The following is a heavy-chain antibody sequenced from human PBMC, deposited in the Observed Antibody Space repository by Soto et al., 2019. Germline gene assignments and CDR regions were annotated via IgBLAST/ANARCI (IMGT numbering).Heavy chain of an antibody. V-gene: IGHV1-69*13. CDR2: IIPIFGTA. Sequence: SVKVSCKASGGTFSSYAISWVRQAPGQGLEWMGGIIPIFGTANYAQKFQGRVTITADESTSTAYMELSSLRSEDTAVYYCARGDPPEYYFDYWGQGTLVTVSS. CDR3: ARGDPPEYYFDY. J-gene: IGHJ4*02. CDR1: GGTFSSYA.